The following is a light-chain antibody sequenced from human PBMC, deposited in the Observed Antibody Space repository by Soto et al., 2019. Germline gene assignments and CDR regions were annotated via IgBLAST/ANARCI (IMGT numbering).Light chain of an antibody. CDR2: GAS. Sequence: EIVLTQSPGTLSLSPGERATLSCRASQSVSNNYLAWYQQKPGQAHRLLIYGASNRATGIPGRFSGSGSGTDFTLTISRLEAEDFAVYYCQQYGSSGTFGQGTKVEIK. V-gene: IGKV3-20*01. CDR3: QQYGSSGT. J-gene: IGKJ1*01. CDR1: QSVSNNY.